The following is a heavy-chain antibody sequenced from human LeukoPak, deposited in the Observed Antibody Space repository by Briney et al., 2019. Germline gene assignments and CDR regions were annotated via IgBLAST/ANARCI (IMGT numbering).Heavy chain of an antibody. Sequence: GGSLRLSCAASGFTFSSYAMTGVRQAPGKGLEWVSTISGRGDSTYYADSVKGRFTISRDNSKNTLYLQMNSLRADDTAVYYCAKDKSGYSGGWSFDYWGQGTLVTVSS. V-gene: IGHV3-23*01. CDR1: GFTFSSYA. CDR3: AKDKSGYSGGWSFDY. CDR2: ISGRGDST. J-gene: IGHJ4*02. D-gene: IGHD6-19*01.